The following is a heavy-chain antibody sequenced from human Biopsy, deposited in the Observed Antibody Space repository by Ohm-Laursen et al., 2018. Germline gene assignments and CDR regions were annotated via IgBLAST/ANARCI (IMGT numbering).Heavy chain of an antibody. CDR2: IIPILRTT. J-gene: IGHJ4*02. CDR3: AREAIGYQLPCDD. D-gene: IGHD2-2*01. Sequence: SSVKVSCKTPTGTFNSYGIIWVRQAPGQGLEWMGRIIPILRTTAYAQTFLGRVTVTADSPTSTVDMELTSLTSDDTAVYFCAREAIGYQLPCDDWGQGTLVTVSS. CDR1: TGTFNSYG. V-gene: IGHV1-69*11.